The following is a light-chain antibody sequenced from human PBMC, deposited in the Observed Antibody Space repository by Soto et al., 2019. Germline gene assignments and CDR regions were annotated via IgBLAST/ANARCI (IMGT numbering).Light chain of an antibody. Sequence: EIVLTQSPATLSLSPGERATLSCRASQSVSSHLGWYQQKPGQAPRLLIYDASKRATGIPARFSGSGSGTDFTLTISSLEPEDFAVYYCQQRSNWPRTFGQGTKLEIK. V-gene: IGKV3-11*01. CDR2: DAS. CDR1: QSVSSH. CDR3: QQRSNWPRT. J-gene: IGKJ2*01.